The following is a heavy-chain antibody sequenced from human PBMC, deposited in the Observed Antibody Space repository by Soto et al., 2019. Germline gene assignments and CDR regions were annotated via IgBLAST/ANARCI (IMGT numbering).Heavy chain of an antibody. CDR2: ISRFNGNT. J-gene: IGHJ4*02. V-gene: IGHV1-18*01. CDR1: GYTFNFYG. CDR3: ASIGVSSGHESPHFDS. D-gene: IGHD3-16*01. Sequence: QVQLVQSGAEVKKPGASVKVSCRASGYTFNFYGITWVRQAPGQGLEWMGWISRFNGNTNYAADLQGRVTMTTDTSTSTAYMELRGVRSDDTAVYYCASIGVSSGHESPHFDSWGEGTLVTVSP.